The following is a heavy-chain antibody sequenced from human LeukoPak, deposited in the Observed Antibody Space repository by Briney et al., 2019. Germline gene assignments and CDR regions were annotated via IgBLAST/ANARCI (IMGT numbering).Heavy chain of an antibody. J-gene: IGHJ4*02. CDR1: GYTFTCYD. CDR3: ARGLAGQYCSSTTYCTFIRDTYFDY. CDR2: MNPSSGNT. Sequence: ASVKVSCKASGYTFTCYDINWVRQATGQGLEWMGWMNPSSGNTGYAQKFQGRVTMTRDTSITTAYMELSRLRSDDTAVYYCARGLAGQYCSSTTYCTFIRDTYFDYWGQGTLVTVSS. D-gene: IGHD2-2*02. V-gene: IGHV1-8*01.